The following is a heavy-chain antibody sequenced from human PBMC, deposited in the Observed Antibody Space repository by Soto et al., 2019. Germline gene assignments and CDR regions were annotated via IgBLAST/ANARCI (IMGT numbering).Heavy chain of an antibody. J-gene: IGHJ6*02. Sequence: GGSLRLSCAASGFTFSSYAMSWVRQAPGKGLEWVSAISGSGGSTYYADSVKGRFTISRDNSKNTLYLQMNSLRAEDTAVYYCAKWGPGSGSYSFSDYYYGMDVGGQGTTVTVSS. V-gene: IGHV3-23*01. CDR2: ISGSGGST. CDR3: AKWGPGSGSYSFSDYYYGMDV. D-gene: IGHD3-10*01. CDR1: GFTFSSYA.